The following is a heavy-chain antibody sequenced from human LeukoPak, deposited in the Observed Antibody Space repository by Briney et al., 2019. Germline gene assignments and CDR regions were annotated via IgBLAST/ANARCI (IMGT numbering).Heavy chain of an antibody. CDR3: AKHYDSSGHPRRGDYFDY. D-gene: IGHD3-22*01. CDR2: ISGSGGST. J-gene: IGHJ4*02. Sequence: GGSLRLSCAASGFTFSSYAMSWVRQAPGKGLEWVSAISGSGGSTYYADSVKGRFTISRDNSKNTLYLQMNSLRAEDTAVYYCAKHYDSSGHPRRGDYFDYWGQGTLVTVSS. CDR1: GFTFSSYA. V-gene: IGHV3-23*01.